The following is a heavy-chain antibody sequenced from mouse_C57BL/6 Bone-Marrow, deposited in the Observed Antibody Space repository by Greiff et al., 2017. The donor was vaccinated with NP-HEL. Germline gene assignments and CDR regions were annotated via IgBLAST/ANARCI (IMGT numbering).Heavy chain of an antibody. CDR3: ARAYCSNRFDY. Sequence: VQLKESGPVLVKPGASVKMSCKASGYTFTDYYMNWVKQSPGKSLEWIGVINPYNGGTSYNQKFKGKATLTVDKSSSTAYMELNSLTSEDSAVYYCARAYCSNRFDYWGQGTTLTVSS. D-gene: IGHD2-5*01. V-gene: IGHV1-19*01. CDR1: GYTFTDYY. J-gene: IGHJ2*01. CDR2: INPYNGGT.